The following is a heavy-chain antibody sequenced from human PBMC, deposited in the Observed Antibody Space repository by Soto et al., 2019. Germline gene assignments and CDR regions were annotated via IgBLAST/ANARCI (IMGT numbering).Heavy chain of an antibody. CDR2: ISAYNGNT. D-gene: IGHD6-19*01. V-gene: IGHV1-18*01. CDR3: ARLALGLAVAAHNWFDP. CDR1: GYTFTSYG. J-gene: IGHJ5*02. Sequence: ASVKVSCKASGYTFTSYGISWVRQAPGQGLEWMGWISAYNGNTNYAQKLQGRVTMTTDTSTSTAYMELRSLRSDDTAVYYCARLALGLAVAAHNWFDPWGRGTLVTVSS.